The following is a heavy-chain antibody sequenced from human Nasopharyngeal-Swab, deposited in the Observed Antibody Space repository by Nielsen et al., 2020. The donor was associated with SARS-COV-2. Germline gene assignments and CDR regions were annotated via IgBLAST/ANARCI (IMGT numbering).Heavy chain of an antibody. J-gene: IGHJ6*02. CDR1: GFTFSNFA. CDR2: ISGDSDST. V-gene: IGHV3-23*01. D-gene: IGHD3-22*01. Sequence: GGSLRLSCAASGFTFSNFAMSWVRQAPGKGLEWVSVISGDSDSTYYTDSVRGRFTISRDNSKNTLNLQMNSLRAEDTAVYYCAKGGITMIGRGMDVWGQGTTVTVSS. CDR3: AKGGITMIGRGMDV.